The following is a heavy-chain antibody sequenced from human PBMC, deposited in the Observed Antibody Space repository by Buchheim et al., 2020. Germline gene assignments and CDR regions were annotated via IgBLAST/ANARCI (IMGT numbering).Heavy chain of an antibody. Sequence: EVQLLESGGGLVQPGGSLRLSCAASGFTFSSYAMNWVRQAPGKGLEWVSAIRCGGCSTYYADSVKGRFTISRDNSKNTLSLQMNSLRAEDTAVYYCAKDEWGSGGNSYWYFDLWGRGT. CDR2: IRCGGCST. J-gene: IGHJ2*01. D-gene: IGHD2-15*01. V-gene: IGHV3-23*01. CDR3: AKDEWGSGGNSYWYFDL. CDR1: GFTFSSYA.